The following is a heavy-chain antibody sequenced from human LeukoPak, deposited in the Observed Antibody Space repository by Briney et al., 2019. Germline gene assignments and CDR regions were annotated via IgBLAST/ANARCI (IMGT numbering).Heavy chain of an antibody. D-gene: IGHD3-3*02. V-gene: IGHV4-59*01. CDR1: GGYIRSSN. Sequence: SETLSLTCTVSGGYIRSSNGRWIRQPPGKGLEWIGYIYYSGSTNYNPSLKSRVTMSLDTTNNQFSLTLSSVTAADTAVYSCARGPYISRYDYWGQGTVVTVSS. CDR2: IYYSGST. J-gene: IGHJ4*02. CDR3: ARGPYISRYDY.